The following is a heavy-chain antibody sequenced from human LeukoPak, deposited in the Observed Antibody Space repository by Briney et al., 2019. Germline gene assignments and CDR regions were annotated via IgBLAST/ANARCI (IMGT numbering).Heavy chain of an antibody. CDR3: AKDQYSGSPPPGGNDWFDP. CDR1: GFTFYSYA. J-gene: IGHJ5*02. V-gene: IGHV3-23*01. CDR2: ISGSGGST. D-gene: IGHD1-26*01. Sequence: GGSLRLSCAASGFTFYSYAMSWVRQAPGKGLEWVSAISGSGGSTYYADSVKGRFTISRDNSKNTLYLQMNSLRAEDTAVYYCAKDQYSGSPPPGGNDWFDPWGQGTLVTVSS.